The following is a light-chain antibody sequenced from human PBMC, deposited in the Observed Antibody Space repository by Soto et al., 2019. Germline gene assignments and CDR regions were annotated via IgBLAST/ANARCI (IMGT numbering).Light chain of an antibody. Sequence: QSVLSQPPSVSGAPGQRVTISCTGSSSNIGAGYDAHWFQQVPGTAPKLLIYGSTNRPSGVPDRFSGSKSGTSASLAITGLQAEDEADYYCQSYDSSLGGNYVFGTGTKLTAL. V-gene: IGLV1-40*01. J-gene: IGLJ1*01. CDR1: SSNIGAGYD. CDR3: QSYDSSLGGNYV. CDR2: GST.